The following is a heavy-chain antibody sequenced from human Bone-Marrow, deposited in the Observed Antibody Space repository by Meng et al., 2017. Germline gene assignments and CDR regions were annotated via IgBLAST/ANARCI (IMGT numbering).Heavy chain of an antibody. J-gene: IGHJ5*02. CDR3: ARARTTNQSKYRNAYNWFDP. Sequence: QVQLQESGPGLVKPSGTLSLTCAVSGGSISSSNWWSWVRQPPGKGLEWIGYIYHSGSTHYNPSLKSRVIMSVDTSKNQFSLKLYSVTAADTAVYYCARARTTNQSKYRNAYNWFDPWGQGTLVTVSS. CDR1: GGSISSSNW. V-gene: IGHV4-4*02. D-gene: IGHD2/OR15-2a*01. CDR2: IYHSGST.